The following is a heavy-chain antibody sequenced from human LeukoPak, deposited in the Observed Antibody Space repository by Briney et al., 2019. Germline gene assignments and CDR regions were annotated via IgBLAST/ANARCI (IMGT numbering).Heavy chain of an antibody. CDR3: AKDLRKITMVRGVIVYYYYGMDV. Sequence: QPGRSLRLSFAASGFTFSSYGMHWVRQAPGKGLERVEFISYDGSNKYYADSVKGRFTISRDNSKNTLYLQMNSLRAEDTAVYYCAKDLRKITMVRGVIVYYYYGMDVWGQGTTVTASS. CDR2: ISYDGSNK. J-gene: IGHJ6*02. CDR1: GFTFSSYG. V-gene: IGHV3-30*18. D-gene: IGHD3-10*01.